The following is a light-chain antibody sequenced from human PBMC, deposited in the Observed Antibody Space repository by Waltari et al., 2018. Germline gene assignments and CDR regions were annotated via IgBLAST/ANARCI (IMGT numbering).Light chain of an antibody. CDR3: QQCHSYS. V-gene: IGKV1-5*03. Sequence: DIQMTQSPSTLSASVGDRVTIPCRASQSVRTWLAWYQQKPGKAPKLLIYKASSLESGVPSRFSGSGSGTVFTLTISSLQPDDFATYYCQQCHSYSFGQGTKVEI. CDR2: KAS. J-gene: IGKJ2*01. CDR1: QSVRTW.